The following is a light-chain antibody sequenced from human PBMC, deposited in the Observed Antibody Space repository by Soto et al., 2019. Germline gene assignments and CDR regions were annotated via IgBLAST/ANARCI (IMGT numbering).Light chain of an antibody. CDR3: QQLNRYPFT. CDR1: QGISSS. V-gene: IGKV1-9*01. J-gene: IGKJ3*01. CDR2: AAS. Sequence: DIQLTQSPSFLSASVGDRVTITCRASQGISSSLAWYQQKPGKAPKLLIYAASTLQGGVPSRFSGSGSGTEFTLTISSLQPEDFATYYCQQLNRYPFTFGPGTKVDIK.